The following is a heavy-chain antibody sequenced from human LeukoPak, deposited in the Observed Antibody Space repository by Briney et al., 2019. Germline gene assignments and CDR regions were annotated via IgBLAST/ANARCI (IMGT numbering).Heavy chain of an antibody. CDR1: GYTFAGYY. V-gene: IGHV1-2*06. CDR2: INPNSGGT. D-gene: IGHD3-16*01. J-gene: IGHJ4*02. CDR3: ARDRRGVMNYFDY. Sequence: GASVKVSCKASGYTFAGYYMHWVRQAPGQGLEWMGRINPNSGGTNYAQKFQGRVTMTRDTSISTAYMELSRLRSDDTAVYYCARDRRGVMNYFDYWGQGTLVTVSS.